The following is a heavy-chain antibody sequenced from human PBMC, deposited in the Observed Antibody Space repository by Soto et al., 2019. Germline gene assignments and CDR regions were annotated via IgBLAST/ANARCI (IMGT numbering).Heavy chain of an antibody. V-gene: IGHV4-61*01. CDR3: ARGLRLNNWFDP. Sequence: PSETLSLTCSVSGGSVGSGIYSWNWIRQPPGKGLEWIGNIYYSENTNYNPSLKSRVTISLDTSKNQFSLKLSSVTAADTAVYYRARGLRLNNWFDPWGQGTLVTVSS. CDR1: GGSVGSGIYS. CDR2: IYYSENT. J-gene: IGHJ5*02. D-gene: IGHD4-17*01.